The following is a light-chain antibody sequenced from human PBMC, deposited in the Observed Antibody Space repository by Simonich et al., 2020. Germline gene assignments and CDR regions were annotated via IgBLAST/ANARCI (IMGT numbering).Light chain of an antibody. CDR3: QSYDSSIWV. J-gene: IGLJ3*02. V-gene: IGLV6-57*03. Sequence: NFMLTQPHSVSESPGKTVTISCTRSGGSIASNYVQWYQQRPGRAPTTVIYEDNQRPSGVPDRFSGSIDSSSNSASLTISGLKTEDEADYYCQSYDSSIWVFGGGTKLTVL. CDR2: EDN. CDR1: GGSIASNY.